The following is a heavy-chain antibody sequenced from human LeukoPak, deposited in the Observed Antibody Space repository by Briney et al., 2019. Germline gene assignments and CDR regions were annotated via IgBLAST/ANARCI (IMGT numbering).Heavy chain of an antibody. V-gene: IGHV1-69*04. Sequence: SVKVSCKASGGTFSSYAIIWVRQAPGQGLEWMGRIIPIFGIANYAQKFQGRVTITADKSTSTAYMELSSLRSEDTAVYYCARADSSGYYQRRDAFDIWGQGTMVTVSS. CDR2: IIPIFGIA. D-gene: IGHD3-22*01. CDR3: ARADSSGYYQRRDAFDI. J-gene: IGHJ3*02. CDR1: GGTFSSYA.